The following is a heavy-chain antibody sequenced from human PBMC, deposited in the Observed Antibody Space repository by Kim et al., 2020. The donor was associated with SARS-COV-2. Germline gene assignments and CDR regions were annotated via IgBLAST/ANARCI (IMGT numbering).Heavy chain of an antibody. V-gene: IGHV6-1*01. J-gene: IGHJ4*02. CDR1: GDSVSSNSAA. D-gene: IGHD3-10*01. Sequence: SQTLSLTCAISGDSVSSNSAAWNWIRQSPSRGLEWLGRTYYRSKWYNDYAVSVKSRITINPDTSKNQFSLQLNSVTPEDTAVYYCARDQGDGSGSYYGDYYFDYWGQGTLVTVSS. CDR2: TYYRSKWYN. CDR3: ARDQGDGSGSYYGDYYFDY.